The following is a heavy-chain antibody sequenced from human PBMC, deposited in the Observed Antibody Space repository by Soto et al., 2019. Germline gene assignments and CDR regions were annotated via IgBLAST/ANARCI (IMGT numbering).Heavy chain of an antibody. V-gene: IGHV3-30*18. CDR3: AKALALYSNQLDY. D-gene: IGHD6-13*01. Sequence: QVQLVESGGGVVQPGRSLRLSCAASGFTFSSYGMHWVRQAPGKGLEWVAVISYDGSNKYYADSVKGRFTISRDNSKNTLYLQMNSLRAEDTAVYYCAKALALYSNQLDYWGQGTLVTVSS. J-gene: IGHJ4*02. CDR1: GFTFSSYG. CDR2: ISYDGSNK.